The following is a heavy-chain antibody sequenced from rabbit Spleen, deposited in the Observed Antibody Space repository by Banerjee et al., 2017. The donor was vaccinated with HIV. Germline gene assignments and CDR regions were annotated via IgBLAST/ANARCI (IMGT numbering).Heavy chain of an antibody. CDR1: GVSFNSGYD. V-gene: IGHV1S45*01. Sequence: QEQLVESGGDLVKPGASLTLTCIASGVSFNSGYDMCWVRQAPGKGLEWIACVYAGSSGSTYSATWAKGRFTVSKTSSTTVTLQMTSLTAADTATYFCARDTGTSFSTYGMDLWGQGTLVTVS. CDR3: ARDTGTSFSTYGMDL. D-gene: IGHD8-1*01. J-gene: IGHJ6*01. CDR2: VYAGSSGST.